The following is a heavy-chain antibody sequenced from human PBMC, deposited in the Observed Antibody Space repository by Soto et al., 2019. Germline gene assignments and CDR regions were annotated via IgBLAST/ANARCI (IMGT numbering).Heavy chain of an antibody. D-gene: IGHD3-22*01. Sequence: SETLSLTCLVSGGSISTGGDYWSWIRQHPGKGLEWIGYIYSTGIPYYKPSLKSRVAISRDTSKNHFSLKLTSVTAADTAMYYCARGNDSDGYYYFDYWGQGTLVTVSS. J-gene: IGHJ4*02. CDR3: ARGNDSDGYYYFDY. CDR1: GGSISTGGDY. CDR2: IYSTGIP. V-gene: IGHV4-31*03.